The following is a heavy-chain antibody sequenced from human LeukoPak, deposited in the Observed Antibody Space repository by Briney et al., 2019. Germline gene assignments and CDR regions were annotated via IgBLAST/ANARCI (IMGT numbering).Heavy chain of an antibody. V-gene: IGHV3-23*01. CDR3: AKVGPSLVRGLIRGGARYYYNYMDV. CDR1: GFTFSTYA. Sequence: GGSLRLSCAASGFTFSTYAMSWVRQIPGKGLEWVSAISGSDDGTYYADSVKGRFTISRDTSKNTLYLQMNSLRAEDTAVYYCAKVGPSLVRGLIRGGARYYYNYMDVWGKGTTVTISS. D-gene: IGHD3-10*01. CDR2: ISGSDDGT. J-gene: IGHJ6*03.